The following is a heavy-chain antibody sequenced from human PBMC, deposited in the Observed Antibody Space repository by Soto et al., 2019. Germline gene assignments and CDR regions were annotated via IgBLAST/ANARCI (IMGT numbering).Heavy chain of an antibody. J-gene: IGHJ5*02. CDR1: GFTFSSYA. CDR3: AKEPSQSLYNWFDP. CDR2: ISSNGGST. V-gene: IGHV3-64*01. D-gene: IGHD4-4*01. Sequence: GGSLRLSCAASGFTFSSYAMHWVRQAPGKGLEYVSAISSNGGSTYYANSVKGRFTISRDNSKNTLYLQMNSLRAEDTAVYYCAKEPSQSLYNWFDPWGQGTLVTVSS.